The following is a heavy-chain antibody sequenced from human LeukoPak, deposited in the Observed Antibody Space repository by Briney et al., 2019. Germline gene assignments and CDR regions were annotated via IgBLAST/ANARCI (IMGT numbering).Heavy chain of an antibody. Sequence: GGSLRLSCAAPGFPFCSYAMDWVRQAPGKGLGWVSGISGSGGSTYYADSVKGRFTISRDNAKNSLSLQMNSLRAEDTAVYYCARASYDILTGYFDYWGQGTLVTVSS. J-gene: IGHJ4*02. V-gene: IGHV3-23*01. D-gene: IGHD3-9*01. CDR1: GFPFCSYA. CDR3: ARASYDILTGYFDY. CDR2: ISGSGGST.